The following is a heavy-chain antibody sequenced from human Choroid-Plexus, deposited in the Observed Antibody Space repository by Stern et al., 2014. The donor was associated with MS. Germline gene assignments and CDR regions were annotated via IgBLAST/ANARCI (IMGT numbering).Heavy chain of an antibody. D-gene: IGHD2/OR15-2a*01. Sequence: VQLEESGGGVVQPGRPLRLSCVASGFTLGSCAMHWVRQAPGKGLGWEAGGTYNGYNKYDAGSLNGPCNISRDNSQNTIYMQMSSLRPEDTAVYYCAKDRQYLTYFFDHWGQGSLVTVSS. CDR1: GFTLGSCA. CDR3: AKDRQYLTYFFDH. CDR2: GTYNGYNK. V-gene: IGHV3-30*18. J-gene: IGHJ5*02.